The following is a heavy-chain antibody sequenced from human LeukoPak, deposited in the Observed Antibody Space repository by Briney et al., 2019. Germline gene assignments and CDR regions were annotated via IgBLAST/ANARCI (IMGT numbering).Heavy chain of an antibody. CDR3: AIDNLWFRELYYFDY. CDR2: ISSSSSYI. J-gene: IGHJ4*02. V-gene: IGHV3-21*01. Sequence: GGSLRLSCAASGFTFSSYIMNWVRQAPGKGLEWVSSISSSSSYIYYADSVKGRFTISRDNAKNSLYLQMNSLRAEDTAVYYCAIDNLWFRELYYFDYWGQGTLVTVSS. D-gene: IGHD3-10*01. CDR1: GFTFSSYI.